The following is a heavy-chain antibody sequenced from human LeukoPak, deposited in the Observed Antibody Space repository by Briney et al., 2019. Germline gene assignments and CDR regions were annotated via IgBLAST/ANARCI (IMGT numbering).Heavy chain of an antibody. J-gene: IGHJ4*02. CDR1: GFTFSSYA. Sequence: GGSLRLSCAASGFTFSSYAMHWVRQAPGKGLEWVAVISYDGSNKYYADSVKGRFTISRDNSKNTLYLQMNSLRAEDTAVYYCARDRSGGDYWGQGTLVTASS. D-gene: IGHD2-15*01. V-gene: IGHV3-30*04. CDR2: ISYDGSNK. CDR3: ARDRSGGDY.